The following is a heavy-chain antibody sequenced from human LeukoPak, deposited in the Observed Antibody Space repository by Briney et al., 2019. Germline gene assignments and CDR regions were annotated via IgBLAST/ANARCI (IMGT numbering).Heavy chain of an antibody. J-gene: IGHJ3*02. Sequence: ASVKVSCKASGYTFTGYYMHWVRQAPGQGLEWMGWINPNSGGTNYAQKFQGRVTMTRDTSISTAYMELSRLRSDDTAVYYCARDLGYCSGTSCADAFDIWGQGTMVTVSS. V-gene: IGHV1-2*02. CDR2: INPNSGGT. CDR1: GYTFTGYY. D-gene: IGHD2-2*01. CDR3: ARDLGYCSGTSCADAFDI.